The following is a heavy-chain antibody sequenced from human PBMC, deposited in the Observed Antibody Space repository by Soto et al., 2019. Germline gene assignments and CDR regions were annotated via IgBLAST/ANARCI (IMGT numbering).Heavy chain of an antibody. CDR1: GGSISSGGYY. CDR2: IYYSGST. V-gene: IGHV4-31*03. J-gene: IGHJ4*02. Sequence: QVQLQESGPGLVKPSQTLSLTCTVSGGSISSGGYYWSWIRQHPGKGLEWIGYIYYSGSTYYNPSLKRRVTISVDTSKNQFSLKLSSVTAADTAVYYCARDRWRQYSSGWVGYFDYWGQGTLVTVSS. CDR3: ARDRWRQYSSGWVGYFDY. D-gene: IGHD6-19*01.